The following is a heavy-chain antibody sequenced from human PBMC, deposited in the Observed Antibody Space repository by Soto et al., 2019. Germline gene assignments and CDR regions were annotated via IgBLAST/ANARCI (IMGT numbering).Heavy chain of an antibody. D-gene: IGHD1-1*01. V-gene: IGHV4-59*01. J-gene: IGHJ4*02. CDR1: GGSISSYY. CDR2: IYYSGST. Sequence: SETLSLTCTVSGGSISSYYRSWIRQPPGKGLEWIGYIYYSGSTNYNPSLKSRVTISVDTSKNQFSLKLSSVTAADTAVYYCARGSSPPVPWGQGTLVTVSS. CDR3: ARGSSPPVP.